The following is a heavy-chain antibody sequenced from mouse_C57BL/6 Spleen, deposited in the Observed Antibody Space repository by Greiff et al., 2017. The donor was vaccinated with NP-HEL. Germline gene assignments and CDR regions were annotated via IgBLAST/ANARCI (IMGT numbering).Heavy chain of an antibody. Sequence: EVQRVESGGGLVKPGGSLKLSCAASGFTFSSYAMSWVRQTPEKRLEWVATISDGGSYTYYPDNVKGRFTISRDNAKNNLYLQMSHLKSGDTAMYYCARTGDYFYFDYWGQGTTLTVSS. D-gene: IGHD1-1*01. CDR3: ARTGDYFYFDY. CDR1: GFTFSSYA. J-gene: IGHJ2*01. CDR2: ISDGGSYT. V-gene: IGHV5-4*01.